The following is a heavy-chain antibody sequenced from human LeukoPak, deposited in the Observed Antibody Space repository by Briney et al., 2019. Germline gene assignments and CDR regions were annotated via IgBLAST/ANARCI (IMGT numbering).Heavy chain of an antibody. CDR3: AKGSGYSYGYYYFDY. CDR2: ISGSGSST. V-gene: IGHV3-23*01. CDR1: GFTFRSNT. Sequence: GGSLRLSCAASGFTFRSNTMSWVRQAPGRGLEWVSVISGSGSSTYYADSVKGRFTISRDNSMNTLYLQMNSLRAEDTAVYYCAKGSGYSYGYYYFDYWGQGTLVTVSS. D-gene: IGHD5-18*01. J-gene: IGHJ4*02.